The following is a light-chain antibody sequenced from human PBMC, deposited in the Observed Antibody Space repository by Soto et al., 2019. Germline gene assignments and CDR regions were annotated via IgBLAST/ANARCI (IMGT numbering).Light chain of an antibody. CDR2: DAS. V-gene: IGKV1-5*01. Sequence: DIQMTQSPSTLSASVGDRVTITCRASQSISSWLAWYQQKPGKAPKLLIYDASSLESGVPSRFSVSGSGTQFTLTISSLQPDDFATDYCQQYNSYPRTFGQGTKVEIK. CDR1: QSISSW. CDR3: QQYNSYPRT. J-gene: IGKJ1*01.